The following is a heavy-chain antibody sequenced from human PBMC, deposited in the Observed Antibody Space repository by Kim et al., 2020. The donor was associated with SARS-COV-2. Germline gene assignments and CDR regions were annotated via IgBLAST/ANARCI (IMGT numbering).Heavy chain of an antibody. CDR2: IYYTGST. D-gene: IGHD5-18*01. CDR3: ARLRGYPSGYYYYGRDV. V-gene: IGHV4-59*02. CDR1: GGSVNSLY. Sequence: SETLSLTCTVSGGSVNSLYWSWIRQPPGKGLEWIGYIYYTGSTNYNPSLKSRVTISVDTSENQLSLRVTSVTAADTAVYYCARLRGYPSGYYYYGRDVWGQGTTVTVSS. J-gene: IGHJ6*02.